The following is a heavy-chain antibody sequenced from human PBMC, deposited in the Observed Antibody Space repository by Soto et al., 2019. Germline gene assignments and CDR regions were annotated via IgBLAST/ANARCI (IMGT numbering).Heavy chain of an antibody. Sequence: EVQLLESGGGFVQPEGSLRLSCVASGFTFSSYVMSWVRQAPGKGLEWVSAIGSSGGRTYYADSVEGRFTSSRDNSKCTLDLHINFLSAEDTAVYYSVDGAEGGAVESWGQGTMVTVSS. D-gene: IGHD2-2*03. CDR2: IGSSGGRT. V-gene: IGHV3-23*01. J-gene: IGHJ3*02. CDR3: VDGAEGGAVES. CDR1: GFTFSSYV.